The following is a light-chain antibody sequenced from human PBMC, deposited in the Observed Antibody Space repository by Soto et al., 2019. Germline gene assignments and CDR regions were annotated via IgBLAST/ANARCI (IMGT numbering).Light chain of an antibody. CDR2: APS. Sequence: DIQMTQSPSSLSASVGDRVTITCRASQGISNSLAWYQQKPGKVPKLLIYAPSTLQSGVPSRFSGSGSGTDFTLTISSLQPEDVATYYCQKYNSATWTFGQGTKVEIK. V-gene: IGKV1-27*01. CDR1: QGISNS. J-gene: IGKJ1*01. CDR3: QKYNSATWT.